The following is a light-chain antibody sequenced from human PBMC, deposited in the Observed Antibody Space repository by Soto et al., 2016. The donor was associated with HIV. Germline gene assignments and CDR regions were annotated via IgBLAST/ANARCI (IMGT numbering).Light chain of an antibody. Sequence: DIQMTQSPSSLSASVGDRVTITCRASQDITIFLAWYQQRPENAPKSLIFAASNLHSGVPSRFSGSGSGTDFTLTISDLQHEDLATYYCQQSSRTPRTFGQGTKVEI. CDR2: AAS. J-gene: IGKJ1*01. CDR1: QDITIF. V-gene: IGKV1D-16*01. CDR3: QQSSRTPRT.